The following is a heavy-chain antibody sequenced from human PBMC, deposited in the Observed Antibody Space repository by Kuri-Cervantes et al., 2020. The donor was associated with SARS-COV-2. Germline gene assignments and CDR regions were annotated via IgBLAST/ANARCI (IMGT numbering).Heavy chain of an antibody. CDR2: IYDSGST. V-gene: IGHV4-39*07. D-gene: IGHD3-3*01. CDR3: ARLSFGASGYYYYMDV. J-gene: IGHJ6*03. Sequence: GSLRLSCTVSGGSISSSGYYWGWIRQPPGKGLEWIGNIYDSGSTYYNPSLKSRVTISVDTSKNQFSLKLSSVTAADTAVYYCARLSFGASGYYYYMDVWGKGTTVTVSS. CDR1: GGSISSSGYY.